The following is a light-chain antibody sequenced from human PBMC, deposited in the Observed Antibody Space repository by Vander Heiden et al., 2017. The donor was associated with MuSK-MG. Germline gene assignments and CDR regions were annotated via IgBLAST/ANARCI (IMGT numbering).Light chain of an antibody. Sequence: SALTQPPSVSGSPGQSITISCSGTSMDVGGYNYVSWYQQHPGKPPKLMIYDVSNRPSGVSNRFSGSTSGNTASLTISGHQAEDEADYYCSSYTSSSTPVFGGGTKLTVL. J-gene: IGLJ2*01. CDR3: SSYTSSSTPV. CDR1: SMDVGGYNY. CDR2: DVS. V-gene: IGLV2-14*01.